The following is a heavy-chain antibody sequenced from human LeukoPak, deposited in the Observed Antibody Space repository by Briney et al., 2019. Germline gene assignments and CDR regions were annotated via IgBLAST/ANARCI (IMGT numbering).Heavy chain of an antibody. J-gene: IGHJ6*03. D-gene: IGHD2-2*01. Sequence: GGSLRLSCAASGFTFRSYWLHWVRQAPGKGLEWVSAISGSGGSTYYADSVKGRFTISRNNSKNTLYLQMNSLRAEDTAVYYCAHGRGYQLPRYYYMDVWGKGTTVTVSS. CDR1: GFTFRSYW. CDR3: AHGRGYQLPRYYYMDV. V-gene: IGHV3-23*01. CDR2: ISGSGGST.